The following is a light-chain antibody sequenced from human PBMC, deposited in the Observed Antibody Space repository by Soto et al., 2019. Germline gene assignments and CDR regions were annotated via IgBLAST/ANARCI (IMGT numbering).Light chain of an antibody. CDR2: AAS. Sequence: DIQMTQSPSSLSASVGDRVTITCRASQDISNYLAWYQQRPGKVPKLLIYAASTLQSGVPSRFSGSGSGTDFTLTISSLQPEDVATYYCQKYYIAPRTFGGGTKVESK. CDR1: QDISNY. V-gene: IGKV1-27*01. J-gene: IGKJ4*01. CDR3: QKYYIAPRT.